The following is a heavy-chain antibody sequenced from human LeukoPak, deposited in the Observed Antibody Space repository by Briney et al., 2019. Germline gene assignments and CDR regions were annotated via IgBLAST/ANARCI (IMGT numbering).Heavy chain of an antibody. CDR1: GGSISSYY. Sequence: SETLSLTCTVSGGSISSYYWGWIRQPPGKGLEWIGNIYYSGSTYYNPSLKSRVTISVDTSKNQFSLKVSSVTAADTAVYYCAGIRDGHNSYWGQGTLVTVSS. D-gene: IGHD5-24*01. V-gene: IGHV4-59*04. CDR2: IYYSGST. J-gene: IGHJ4*02. CDR3: AGIRDGHNSY.